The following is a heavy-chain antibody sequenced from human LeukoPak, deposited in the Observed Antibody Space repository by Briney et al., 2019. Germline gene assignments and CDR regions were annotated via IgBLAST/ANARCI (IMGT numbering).Heavy chain of an antibody. V-gene: IGHV5-51*01. J-gene: IGHJ4*02. CDR1: GYSFTSYW. Sequence: GGSLKISCKGSGYSFTSYWIGWVRQMPGKGLEWMGIIYPGDSDTRYSPSFQGQVTISADKSISTAYLQWSSLKASDTAMYYCATRSTTPTSYFDYWGQGTLVTVSS. D-gene: IGHD2/OR15-2a*01. CDR3: ATRSTTPTSYFDY. CDR2: IYPGDSDT.